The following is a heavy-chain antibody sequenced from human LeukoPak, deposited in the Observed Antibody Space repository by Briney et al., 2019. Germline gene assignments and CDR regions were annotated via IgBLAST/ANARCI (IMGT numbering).Heavy chain of an antibody. D-gene: IGHD4-23*01. CDR1: GFTLSSYG. J-gene: IGHJ4*02. CDR3: ARPKMAVVTPLDY. CDR2: VSYDGSNK. Sequence: GGSLRLSCAASGFTLSSYGMHWVRQAPGKGLEWVAGVSYDGSNKYYADSVKGRFTISRDSSKSTLYLQMNSMRAEDTAVYYCARPKMAVVTPLDYWGQGTLVTVSS. V-gene: IGHV3-30*03.